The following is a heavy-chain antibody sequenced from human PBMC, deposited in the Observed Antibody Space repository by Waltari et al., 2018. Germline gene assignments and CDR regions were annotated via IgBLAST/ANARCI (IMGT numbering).Heavy chain of an antibody. Sequence: QVQLQESGPGLVKPSETLSLTCTVSGGSISSYYWSWIRQPAGKGLEWIGYIYYSGSTYYNPSLKSRVTISVDTSKNQFSLKLSSVTAADTAVYYCARGPCGGDCYFQIGVDPWGQGTLVTVSS. V-gene: IGHV4-59*06. J-gene: IGHJ5*02. D-gene: IGHD2-21*01. CDR1: GGSISSYY. CDR2: IYYSGST. CDR3: ARGPCGGDCYFQIGVDP.